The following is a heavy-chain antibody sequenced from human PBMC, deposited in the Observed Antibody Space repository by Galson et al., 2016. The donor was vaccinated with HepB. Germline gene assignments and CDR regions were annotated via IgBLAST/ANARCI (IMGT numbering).Heavy chain of an antibody. CDR1: GFTFSSYS. V-gene: IGHV3-48*04. J-gene: IGHJ4*02. Sequence: SLRLSCAASGFTFSSYSMNWVRQAPGKGLEWVSYISYNSKSIYYADSVKGRFTISRDNAKNSLYLQMNSLRAEDTAVYYCAREFALEMGGDYWGQGTLVTVSS. CDR3: AREFALEMGGDY. D-gene: IGHD5-24*01. CDR2: ISYNSKSI.